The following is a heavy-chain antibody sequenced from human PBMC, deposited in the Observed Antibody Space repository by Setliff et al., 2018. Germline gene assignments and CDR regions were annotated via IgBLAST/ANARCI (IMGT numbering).Heavy chain of an antibody. D-gene: IGHD5-18*01. CDR2: IYHNGNT. J-gene: IGHJ6*02. Sequence: SETLSLTCTVSGGSISPYFWSWIRQPPGKGLEWIGYIYHNGNTNFNPSLKTRVTMSVDPSKNQFALNLRSVTAADTAVYYCVRDRTAYSYGLDVRAQGTTVTVSS. CDR1: GGSISPYF. V-gene: IGHV4-59*01. CDR3: VRDRTAYSYGLDV.